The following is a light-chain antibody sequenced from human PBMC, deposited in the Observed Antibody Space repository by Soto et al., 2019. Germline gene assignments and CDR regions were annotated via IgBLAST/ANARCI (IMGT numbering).Light chain of an antibody. CDR2: GVS. V-gene: IGLV2-14*01. Sequence: QSVLTQPASVSGSPGQSITISCSGTRSDIGSYNYVAWYQQFPGKTPKILIYGVSNRPSGVSSRFSGSKSGNTASLTISGLQAEDEADYYRISYTASSTSYVFGSGTKVTVL. J-gene: IGLJ1*01. CDR1: RSDIGSYNY. CDR3: ISYTASSTSYV.